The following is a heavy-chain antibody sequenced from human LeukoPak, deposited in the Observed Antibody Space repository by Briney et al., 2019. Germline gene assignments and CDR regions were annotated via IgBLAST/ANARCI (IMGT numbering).Heavy chain of an antibody. CDR3: AKGPVSAIVGATTLDY. Sequence: GGSLRLSCAASGFSFSTYAMHWVRQAPGKGLEWVAVIRYDGSNKYYPDSVQRRFSISSDNSKNTVYLQMNSLRVEDTAVYYCAKGPVSAIVGATTLDYWGQGTLVTVSS. J-gene: IGHJ4*02. CDR1: GFSFSTYA. D-gene: IGHD1-26*01. V-gene: IGHV3-30-3*01. CDR2: IRYDGSNK.